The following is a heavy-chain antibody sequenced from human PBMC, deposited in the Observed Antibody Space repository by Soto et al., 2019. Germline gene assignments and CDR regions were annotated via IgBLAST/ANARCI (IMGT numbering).Heavy chain of an antibody. CDR3: AREGRYCSSTSCPYYYYYMDV. J-gene: IGHJ6*03. V-gene: IGHV3-33*01. CDR1: GFTFSSYG. D-gene: IGHD2-2*01. CDR2: IWYDGSNK. Sequence: ESGGGVVQPGRSLRLSCAASGFTFSSYGMHWVRQAPGKGLEWVAVIWYDGSNKYYADSVKGRFTISRDNSKNTLYLQMNSLRAEDTAVYYCAREGRYCSSTSCPYYYYYMDVWGKGTTVTVSS.